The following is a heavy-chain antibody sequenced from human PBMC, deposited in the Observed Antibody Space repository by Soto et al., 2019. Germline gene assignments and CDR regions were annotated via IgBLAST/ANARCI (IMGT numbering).Heavy chain of an antibody. D-gene: IGHD3-10*01. CDR3: ARGSTDSYPGSRLFDF. Sequence: QAGGSLRLSCVASGLTFGSRAMTWVRQAPGEGLQWVSTITDTGGDAKYADSVRGRFVISRDNSKKTLYLQMTSLTAEDSAMYYCARGSTDSYPGSRLFDFWGRGTLVTVYS. CDR2: ITDTGGDA. CDR1: GLTFGSRA. J-gene: IGHJ4*02. V-gene: IGHV3-23*01.